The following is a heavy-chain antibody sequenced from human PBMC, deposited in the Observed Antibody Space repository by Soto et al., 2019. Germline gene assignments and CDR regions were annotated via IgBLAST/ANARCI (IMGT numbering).Heavy chain of an antibody. CDR2: ISSSSSTI. Sequence: GGSLRLSCAASGFTFSSYSMNWVRQAPGKGLEWVSYISSSSSTIYYADSVKGRFTISRDNAKNSLYLQMNSLGDEDTAVYYCARDMSRGQGGGIVVVPAAILGVPYYYYGMDVWGQGTTVTVSS. D-gene: IGHD2-2*02. V-gene: IGHV3-48*02. CDR3: ARDMSRGQGGGIVVVPAAILGVPYYYYGMDV. J-gene: IGHJ6*02. CDR1: GFTFSSYS.